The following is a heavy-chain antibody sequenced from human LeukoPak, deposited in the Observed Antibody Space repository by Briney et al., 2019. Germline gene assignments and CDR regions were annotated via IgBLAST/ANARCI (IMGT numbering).Heavy chain of an antibody. CDR1: GFTFSSYS. Sequence: GGSLRLSCAASGFTFSSYSMNWVRQAPGKGLEWVSAISGSGGSTYYADSVKGRFTISRDNAKNSLYLQMNSLRAEDTAVYYCARERAGTTGGDAFDIWGQGTMVTVSS. V-gene: IGHV3-21*01. D-gene: IGHD1-1*01. CDR2: ISGSGGST. CDR3: ARERAGTTGGDAFDI. J-gene: IGHJ3*02.